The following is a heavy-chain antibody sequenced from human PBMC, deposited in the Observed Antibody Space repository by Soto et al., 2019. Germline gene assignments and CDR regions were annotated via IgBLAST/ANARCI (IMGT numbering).Heavy chain of an antibody. CDR1: GYTFTGYY. J-gene: IGHJ5*02. Sequence: ASVKVSCKASGYTFTGYYMHWVRQAPGQGLEWMGIINPSGGSTSYAQKFQGRVTMTRDTSTSTVYMELSSLRSEDTAVYYCARDRGAVAGTSWFDPWGQGTLVTVSS. CDR3: ARDRGAVAGTSWFDP. V-gene: IGHV1-46*01. D-gene: IGHD6-19*01. CDR2: INPSGGST.